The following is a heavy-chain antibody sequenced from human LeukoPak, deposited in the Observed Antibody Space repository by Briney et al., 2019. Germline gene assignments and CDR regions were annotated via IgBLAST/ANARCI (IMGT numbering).Heavy chain of an antibody. V-gene: IGHV4-30-4*01. J-gene: IGHJ4*02. CDR2: IYYSGST. Sequence: SQTLSLTGTVSGGSISSGDYYWSWIRQPPGKGLEWIGYIYYSGSTYYNPSLKSRVTISVDTSKNQFSLKLSSVTAADTAVYYCARVGDTTVIDYWGQGTLVTVSS. CDR1: GGSISSGDYY. D-gene: IGHD4-17*01. CDR3: ARVGDTTVIDY.